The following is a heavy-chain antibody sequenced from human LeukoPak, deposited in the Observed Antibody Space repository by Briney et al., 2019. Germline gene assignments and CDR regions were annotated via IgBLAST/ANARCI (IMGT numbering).Heavy chain of an antibody. V-gene: IGHV3-21*01. CDR3: ARGDYGGYSYGYYFDY. Sequence: GGSLRLSCAASGFTFSSYSMNWVRQAPGKGLEWVSSISSSSSYIYYADSVKGRFTISRDNAKNSLYLQMNSLRAEDTAVYYCARGDYGGYSYGYYFDYWGQGTLVTVSS. J-gene: IGHJ4*02. CDR1: GFTFSSYS. D-gene: IGHD5-18*01. CDR2: ISSSSSYI.